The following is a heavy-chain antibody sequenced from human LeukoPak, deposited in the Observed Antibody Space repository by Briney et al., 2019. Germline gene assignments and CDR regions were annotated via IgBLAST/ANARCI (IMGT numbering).Heavy chain of an antibody. Sequence: SETLSLTCTVSGGSISGSSYYWGWIRQPPGKGLEWIGSIYYSGSTYYNPSLKSRVTISVDTSKNQFSLKLSSVTAADTAVYYCARVYYDSSGYDGDWFDPWGQGTLVTVSS. J-gene: IGHJ5*02. D-gene: IGHD3-22*01. CDR1: GGSISGSSYY. V-gene: IGHV4-39*07. CDR2: IYYSGST. CDR3: ARVYYDSSGYDGDWFDP.